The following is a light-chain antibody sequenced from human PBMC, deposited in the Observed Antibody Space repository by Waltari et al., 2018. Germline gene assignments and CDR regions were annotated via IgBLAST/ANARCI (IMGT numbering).Light chain of an antibody. CDR3: QQRSNWPPWT. CDR1: QSVSSY. CDR2: DAA. Sequence: EIVLTQSPATLSLTPGKRATLPCRASQSVSSYLAWYQQKPGHAPRLLIYDAANRATGIPARFSGSGAGTDFTLTISSLEPEDFAVYYCQQRSNWPPWTFGQGTKVEIK. J-gene: IGKJ1*01. V-gene: IGKV3-11*01.